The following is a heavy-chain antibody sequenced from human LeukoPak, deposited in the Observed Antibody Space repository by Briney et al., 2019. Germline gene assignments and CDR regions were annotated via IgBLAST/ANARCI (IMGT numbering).Heavy chain of an antibody. Sequence: LRLSCAASGFTFSSYAMSWIRQHPGKGLEWIGYIYYSGSTYYNPSLKSRVTISVDTSKNQFSLKLSSVTAADTAVYYCARHTFGGLNWFDPWDQGTLVTVSS. D-gene: IGHD3-16*01. J-gene: IGHJ5*02. CDR2: IYYSGST. V-gene: IGHV4-31*02. CDR3: ARHTFGGLNWFDP. CDR1: GFTFSSYA.